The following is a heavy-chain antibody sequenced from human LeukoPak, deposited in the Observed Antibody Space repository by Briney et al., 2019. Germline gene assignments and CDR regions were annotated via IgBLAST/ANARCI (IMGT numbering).Heavy chain of an antibody. J-gene: IGHJ3*02. D-gene: IGHD3-3*01. V-gene: IGHV4-4*07. Sequence: PSETLSLTCTVSGGSISSYYWSWIRQPAGKGLEWIGRIYTSGSTNYNPSLKSRVTMSVDTSKNQFSLKLSSVTAADTAVYYCASTIFGVAPGAFDIWGQGTMVTVSS. CDR1: GGSISSYY. CDR2: IYTSGST. CDR3: ASTIFGVAPGAFDI.